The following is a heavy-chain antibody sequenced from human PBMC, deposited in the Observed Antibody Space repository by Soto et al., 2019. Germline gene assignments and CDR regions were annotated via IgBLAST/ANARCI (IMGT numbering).Heavy chain of an antibody. D-gene: IGHD4-17*01. CDR3: AASDSAYGDINFDF. J-gene: IGHJ4*02. CDR1: GFRFSSYW. CDR2: IKEDGSET. V-gene: IGHV3-7*01. Sequence: EVQLVESGGGLVQPGGSLRVSCAASGFRFSSYWMTWVRQAPGQGLEWVANIKEDGSETYYVDSVKGRFTISRDNAKNSLFLPINSLRVEDTAVYYCAASDSAYGDINFDFWGQGILVTVSS.